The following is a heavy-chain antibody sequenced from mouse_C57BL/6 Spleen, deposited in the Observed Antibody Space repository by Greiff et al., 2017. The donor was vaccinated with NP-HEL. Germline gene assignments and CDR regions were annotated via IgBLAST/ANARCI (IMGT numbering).Heavy chain of an antibody. CDR2: ISYDGSN. J-gene: IGHJ2*01. D-gene: IGHD2-2*01. CDR1: GYSITSGYY. CDR3: ARDGYDGYFDY. Sequence: DVKLVESGPGLVKPSQSLSLTCSVTGYSITSGYYWNWIRQFPGNKLEWMGYISYDGSNNYNPSLKNRISITRDTSKNQFFLKLNSVTTEDTATYYCARDGYDGYFDYWGKGTTLTVSS. V-gene: IGHV3-6*01.